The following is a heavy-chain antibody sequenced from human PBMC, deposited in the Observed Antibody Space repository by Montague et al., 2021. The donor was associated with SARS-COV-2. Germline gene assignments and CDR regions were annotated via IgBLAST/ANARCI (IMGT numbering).Heavy chain of an antibody. CDR3: ARHLRVGNRWNGFEADY. CDR2: NFYSGST. Sequence: SETLSLTCTVSGDSISSTYHYWAWMRQPPGTGLGWLASNFYSGSTYYNPTLKSRVTISVDTSKDPFSLQLNSVSPADTSVYYCARHLRVGNRWNGFEADYWGQGALVSVSS. CDR1: GDSISSTYHY. J-gene: IGHJ4*02. D-gene: IGHD1-1*01. V-gene: IGHV4-39*01.